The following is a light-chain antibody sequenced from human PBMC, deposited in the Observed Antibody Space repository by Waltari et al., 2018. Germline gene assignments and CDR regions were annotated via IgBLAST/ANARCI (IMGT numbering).Light chain of an antibody. Sequence: QPVLTQPTSLSASPGASARLTCTLRSGISVGSYRIFWYQQKPGSPPRYLLNYHTDSDKYQGSGVPSHFSGSKDASANAGIFLISGLQSEDEADYYCMIWHNNAWVFGGGTRLTVL. CDR1: SGISVGSYR. V-gene: IGLV5-45*01. CDR3: MIWHNNAWV. CDR2: YHTDSDK. J-gene: IGLJ3*02.